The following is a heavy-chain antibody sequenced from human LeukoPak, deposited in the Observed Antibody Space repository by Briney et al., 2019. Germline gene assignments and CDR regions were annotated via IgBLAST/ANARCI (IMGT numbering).Heavy chain of an antibody. V-gene: IGHV4-34*01. CDR3: ARGPQDIVVVVAAKGEFDY. J-gene: IGHJ4*02. CDR1: GGSFSGYY. Sequence: PSETLSLTCAVYGGSFSGYYWSWIRQPPGKGLEWIGEINHSGSTNYNPSLKSRVTISVDTSKNQFSLKLSSVTAADTAVHYCARGPQDIVVVVAAKGEFDYWGQGTLVTVSS. D-gene: IGHD2-15*01. CDR2: INHSGST.